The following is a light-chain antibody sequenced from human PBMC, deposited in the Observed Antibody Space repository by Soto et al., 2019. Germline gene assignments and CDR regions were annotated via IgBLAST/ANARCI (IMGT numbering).Light chain of an antibody. CDR2: GAS. J-gene: IGKJ1*01. Sequence: EIVMTQSPDTLSVSPGERATLSCRASQSLSSNLAWYQHKPGQAPRLLMYGASTRATGVPARFSGSGSGTEFTLTISSLQSEDFAVYYCQQYTDWPLTFGPATRVEIK. CDR3: QQYTDWPLT. CDR1: QSLSSN. V-gene: IGKV3-15*01.